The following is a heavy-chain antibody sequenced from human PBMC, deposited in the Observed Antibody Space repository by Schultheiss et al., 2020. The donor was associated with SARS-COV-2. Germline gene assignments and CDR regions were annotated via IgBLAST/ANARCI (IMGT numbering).Heavy chain of an antibody. CDR2: ISSSSSTI. J-gene: IGHJ4*02. V-gene: IGHV3-48*04. Sequence: GGSLRLSCAASGFTFSSYSMNWVRQAPGKGLEWVSYISSSSSTIYYADFVKGRFTISRDNAKNSLYLQMNSLRADDTAVYYCAKGMGYEVGNLDLVVITSAGFDYWGQGTLVTVSS. D-gene: IGHD3-22*01. CDR3: AKGMGYEVGNLDLVVITSAGFDY. CDR1: GFTFSSYS.